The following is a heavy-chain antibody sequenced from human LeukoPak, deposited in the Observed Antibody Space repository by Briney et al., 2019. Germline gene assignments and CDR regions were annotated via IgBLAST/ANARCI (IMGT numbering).Heavy chain of an antibody. CDR1: GGSISSYY. V-gene: IGHV4-4*07. J-gene: IGHJ6*02. D-gene: IGHD3-10*01. CDR2: IYTSGST. Sequence: PSETLSLTCTVSGGSISSYYWSWIRQPAGKGLEWIGRIYTSGSTNYNPSLKSRVTMSVDTSKNQFSLKLSSVAAADTAVYYCARGLYGSGSYYIYYYYYYGMDVWGQGTTVTVSS. CDR3: ARGLYGSGSYYIYYYYYYGMDV.